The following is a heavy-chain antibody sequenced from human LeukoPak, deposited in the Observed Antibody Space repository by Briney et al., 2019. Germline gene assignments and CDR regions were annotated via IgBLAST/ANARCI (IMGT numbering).Heavy chain of an antibody. CDR2: SHKSGHT. V-gene: IGHV4-59*08. J-gene: IGHJ3*02. D-gene: IGHD1-14*01. Sequence: SETLSLTCTVSGVSMTNYCWSWIRQPPGKGLEWIAYSHKSGHTKYNPSLKSRITISVGTSKNEFSMKLSSVTAADTAVYYCARQPGGTAAFDIWGQGTTVTVSA. CDR3: ARQPGGTAAFDI. CDR1: GVSMTNYC.